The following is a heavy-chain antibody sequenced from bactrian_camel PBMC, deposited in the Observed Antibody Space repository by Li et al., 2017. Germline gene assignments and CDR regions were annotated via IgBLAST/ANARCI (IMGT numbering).Heavy chain of an antibody. D-gene: IGHD3*01. V-gene: IGHV3S63*01. CDR3: AAKLPFECYVDSSGSDFDN. J-gene: IGHJ6*01. Sequence: VQLVESGGGSVQAGGSLTLSCKATGYTSDHYCMAWFRQSPGKQREGVAAIDHTGRSRTATHAPFVRGRFTITKDNAQNSLTLRLSSLEAEDTAMYYCAAKLPFECYVDSSGSDFDNWGQGTQVTVS. CDR1: GYTSDHYC. CDR2: IDHTGRSRTA.